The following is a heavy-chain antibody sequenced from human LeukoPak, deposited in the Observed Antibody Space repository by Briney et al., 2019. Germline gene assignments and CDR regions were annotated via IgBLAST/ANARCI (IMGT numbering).Heavy chain of an antibody. Sequence: PGRSLRLSCAASGFTFDDYAMQWVRQAPGKGLEWVSGISRHGGNTAYAYSVKGRFTISRDNAKNSLYLQMNSLRAEDTALYYCAKAEGIQLWLPLDYWGQGTLVTVSS. CDR1: GFTFDDYA. J-gene: IGHJ4*02. D-gene: IGHD5-18*01. CDR3: AKAEGIQLWLPLDY. CDR2: ISRHGGNT. V-gene: IGHV3-9*01.